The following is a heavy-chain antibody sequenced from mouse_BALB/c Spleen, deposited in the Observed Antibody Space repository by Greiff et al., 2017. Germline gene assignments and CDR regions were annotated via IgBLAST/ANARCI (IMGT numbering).Heavy chain of an antibody. CDR1: GYSITSDYA. CDR2: ISYSGST. Sequence: EVQLQESGPGLVKPSQSLSLTCTVTGYSITSDYAWNWIRQFPGNKLEWMGYISYSGSTSYNPSLKSRISITRDTSKNQFFLQLNSVTTEDTATYYCARDSNWGPLAYWGQGTLVTVSA. J-gene: IGHJ3*01. D-gene: IGHD4-1*01. V-gene: IGHV3-2*02. CDR3: ARDSNWGPLAY.